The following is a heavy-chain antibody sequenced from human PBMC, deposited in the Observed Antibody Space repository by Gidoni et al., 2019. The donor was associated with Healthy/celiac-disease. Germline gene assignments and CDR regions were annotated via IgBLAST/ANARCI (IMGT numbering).Heavy chain of an antibody. D-gene: IGHD2-2*01. V-gene: IGHV3-21*01. CDR1: GFTFSSYI. J-gene: IGHJ4*02. Sequence: EVQLVESGGGLVKPGWSLRLSCAASGFTFSSYIMNWVRQAPGKGLEWVASISRSSSYIYYADSVKGRFTISRDNAKNSLYLQMNSLRAEDTAVYYCAREPAPAAILWGQGTLVTVSS. CDR3: AREPAPAAIL. CDR2: ISRSSSYI.